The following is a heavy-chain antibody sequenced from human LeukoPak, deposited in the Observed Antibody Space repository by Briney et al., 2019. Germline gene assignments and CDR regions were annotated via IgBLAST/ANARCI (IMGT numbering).Heavy chain of an antibody. D-gene: IGHD3-10*01. CDR1: GYTFTSYG. CDR3: AGDQDYYGSGSFYAFDI. J-gene: IGHJ3*02. CDR2: ISAYKGNT. V-gene: IGHV1-18*01. Sequence: ASVKVSCKASGYTFTSYGISWVRQAPGQGLEWMGWISAYKGNTNYAQKLQGRVTMTTDTSTSTAYMELSSLRSDDTAVYYCAGDQDYYGSGSFYAFDIWGQGTMVTVSS.